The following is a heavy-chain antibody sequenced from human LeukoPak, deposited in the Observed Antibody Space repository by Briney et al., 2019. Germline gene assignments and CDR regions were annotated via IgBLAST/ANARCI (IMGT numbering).Heavy chain of an antibody. CDR1: GGSINSYY. Sequence: SETLSLTCTVSGGSINSYYWSWIRQSPGKGLEWIGYIYYSGITNYNPSLKSRVTISVDTSKNQFSLKLSSVTAADTAVYYCARTPRDWGQGTLVTVSS. V-gene: IGHV4-59*01. J-gene: IGHJ4*02. CDR3: ARTPRD. CDR2: IYYSGIT.